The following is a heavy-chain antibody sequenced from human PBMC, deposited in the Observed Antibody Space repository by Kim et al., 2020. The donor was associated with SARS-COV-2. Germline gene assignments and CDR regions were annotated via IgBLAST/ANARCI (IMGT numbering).Heavy chain of an antibody. J-gene: IGHJ3*02. Sequence: SETLSLTCTVSGGSISSSSYYWGWIRQPPGKGLEWIGSIYYSGSTYYNPSLKSRVTISVDTSKNQFSLKLSSVTAADTAVYYCARRLRQGNAFDIWGQGTMVTVSS. CDR2: IYYSGST. CDR3: ARRLRQGNAFDI. V-gene: IGHV4-39*01. CDR1: GGSISSSSYY. D-gene: IGHD6-25*01.